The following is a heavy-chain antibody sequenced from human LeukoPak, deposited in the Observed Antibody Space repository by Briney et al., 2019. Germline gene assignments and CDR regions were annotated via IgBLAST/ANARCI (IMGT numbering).Heavy chain of an antibody. CDR3: ATNPGGFCSSRDCYGEAP. Sequence: SETLSLTCAVSGGSFSGYYWSWIRHPTGKGLEWIGEINHSGSTNYNPSLKSRVTISVDTSKNQFSLKLSSVTASDTAVYYCATNPGGFCSSRDCYGEAPWGQGTLVTVSS. J-gene: IGHJ5*02. D-gene: IGHD2-2*01. V-gene: IGHV4-34*01. CDR1: GGSFSGYY. CDR2: INHSGST.